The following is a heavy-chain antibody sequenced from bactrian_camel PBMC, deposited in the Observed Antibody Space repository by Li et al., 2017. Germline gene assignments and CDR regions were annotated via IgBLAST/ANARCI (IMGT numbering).Heavy chain of an antibody. D-gene: IGHD3*01. J-gene: IGHJ4*01. Sequence: HVQLVESGGGPMQAGDDLKLSCVVSGYMHIPWCVGWYRQTPGREREGVASIWTAGGDFTDYADSVRDRFTISEENTKTTATSHTVYLQMKDLKPEDTAMYYCAADPGNCYPASWFTPVGTNYWGQGTQVTVS. V-gene: IGHV3S53*01. CDR1: GYMHIPWC. CDR3: AADPGNCYPASWFTPVGTNY. CDR2: IWTAGGDFT.